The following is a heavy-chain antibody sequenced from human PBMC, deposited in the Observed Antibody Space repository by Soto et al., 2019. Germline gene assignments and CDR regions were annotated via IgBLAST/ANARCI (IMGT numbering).Heavy chain of an antibody. CDR1: EFRCVGYG. D-gene: IGHD6-19*01. Sequence: GWAHRLSNRAAEFRCVGYGMRWVRQAPGKGPEGLAFISGDGSNKEYVDSVRGRFTVSRDNSRNTLFLQMDSLRPDDTAVYYCTKRQSSLQWPPFDPWG. CDR3: TKRQSSLQWPPFDP. J-gene: IGHJ5*02. CDR2: ISGDGSNK. V-gene: IGHV3-30*18.